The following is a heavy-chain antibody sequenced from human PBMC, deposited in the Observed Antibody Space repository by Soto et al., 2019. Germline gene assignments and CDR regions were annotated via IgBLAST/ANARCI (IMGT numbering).Heavy chain of an antibody. J-gene: IGHJ4*02. CDR3: ARSKYYDSSGFTAGNYFDY. D-gene: IGHD3-22*01. CDR1: GGSFSGYY. CDR2: INHSGST. V-gene: IGHV4-34*01. Sequence: SETLSLTCAVFGGSFSGYYWSWIRQPPGKGLEWIGEINHSGSTNYNPSLKSRVTISVDTSKNQFSLKLSSVTAADTAVYYCARSKYYDSSGFTAGNYFDYWGRGTLVTVSS.